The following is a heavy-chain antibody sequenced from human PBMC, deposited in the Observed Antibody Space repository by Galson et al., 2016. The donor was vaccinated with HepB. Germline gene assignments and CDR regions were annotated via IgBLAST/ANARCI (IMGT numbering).Heavy chain of an antibody. D-gene: IGHD3-22*01. V-gene: IGHV3-53*01. CDR1: GFIVNNNY. J-gene: IGHJ3*01. Sequence: SLRLSCAASGFIVNNNYMNWVRQAPGKGLEWVSVIYSDGSTYYADSVKGRFTISGDNSKNMLYLQMNTLRAEDTAVYYFARDPYYYDSRGYTTGFDVWGQGTMVTVSS. CDR2: IYSDGST. CDR3: ARDPYYYDSRGYTTGFDV.